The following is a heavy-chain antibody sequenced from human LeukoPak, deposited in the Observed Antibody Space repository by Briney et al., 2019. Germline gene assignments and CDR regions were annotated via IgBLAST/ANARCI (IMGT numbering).Heavy chain of an antibody. J-gene: IGHJ4*02. CDR2: RHYSGST. CDR1: GGSVSSGNYY. V-gene: IGHV4-61*01. Sequence: SETLSLTCTVSGGSVSSGNYYWSWIRQPPGKGLEWIGYRHYSGSTNYNPSLKSRVTISVDTSKNQFSLKLSSVTAADTAVYYCARDPSGYFNYWGPGTLATVSS. CDR3: ARDPSGYFNY. D-gene: IGHD3-22*01.